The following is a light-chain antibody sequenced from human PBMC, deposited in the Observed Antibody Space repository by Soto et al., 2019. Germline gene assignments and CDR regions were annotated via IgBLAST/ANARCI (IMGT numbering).Light chain of an antibody. CDR3: NSYSSSSTPYV. J-gene: IGLJ1*01. V-gene: IGLV2-14*03. Sequence: QSALTQPASVSGSPGQSITISCTGTSSDIGGYNYVSWYQQHPGKAPKLMIYDVSNRPSGVSNRFSGSKSANTASLTISGLQAEDEADYYCNSYSSSSTPYVFGTGTKVTVL. CDR1: SSDIGGYNY. CDR2: DVS.